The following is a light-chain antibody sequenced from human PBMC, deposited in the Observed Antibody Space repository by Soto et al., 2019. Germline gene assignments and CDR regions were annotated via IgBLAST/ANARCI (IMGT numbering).Light chain of an antibody. V-gene: IGLV2-23*01. J-gene: IGLJ2*01. CDR1: SSDVGGHNY. Sequence: QSVLTQPRSVSGSPGQSVTISCTGTSSDVGGHNYVSWYQQHPGKAPKLMIYEGSKRPSGVSNRFSGSKSGNTASLTISGLQAEDEADYYCCSYAGSSSVVFGGGTQLTVL. CDR3: CSYAGSSSVV. CDR2: EGS.